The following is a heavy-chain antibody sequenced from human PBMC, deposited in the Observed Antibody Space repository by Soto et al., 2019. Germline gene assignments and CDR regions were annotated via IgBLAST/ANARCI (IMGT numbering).Heavy chain of an antibody. J-gene: IGHJ6*02. Sequence: EPGGGVVQPGRSLRLSCAASGFTFSSYAMHWVRQAPGKGLEWVAVISYDGSNKYYADSVKGRFTISRDNSKNTLYLQMNSLRAEDTAVYYCARDLAVAGTYYYYGMDVWGQGTTVTVSS. D-gene: IGHD6-19*01. CDR2: ISYDGSNK. V-gene: IGHV3-30-3*01. CDR3: ARDLAVAGTYYYYGMDV. CDR1: GFTFSSYA.